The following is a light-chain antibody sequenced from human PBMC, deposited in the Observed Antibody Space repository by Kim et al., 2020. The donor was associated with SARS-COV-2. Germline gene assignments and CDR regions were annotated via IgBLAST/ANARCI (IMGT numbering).Light chain of an antibody. CDR1: SSNIGNNY. Sequence: GQTVTFSCSGSSSNIGNNYVFWYQQLPGTAPKLLISGNDRRPSGIPDRFSGSKSGTSASLGISGLQPGDEADYYCGTWDSSLRAVVFGGGTQLTVL. J-gene: IGLJ2*01. CDR2: GND. V-gene: IGLV1-51*01. CDR3: GTWDSSLRAVV.